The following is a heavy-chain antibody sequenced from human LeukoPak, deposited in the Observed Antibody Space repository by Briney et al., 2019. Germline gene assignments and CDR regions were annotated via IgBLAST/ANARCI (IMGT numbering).Heavy chain of an antibody. Sequence: GESLKISCKGSGYSINNYWIGWVRQMPGKGLEWMGIIYPADSDIRYSPSFQGQVTISADKSISTVYLQWSSLKASDTAMYYCAREEYCSGGSCYTWFDPWGQGTLVTVSS. V-gene: IGHV5-51*01. CDR3: AREEYCSGGSCYTWFDP. CDR2: IYPADSDI. CDR1: GYSINNYW. J-gene: IGHJ5*02. D-gene: IGHD2-15*01.